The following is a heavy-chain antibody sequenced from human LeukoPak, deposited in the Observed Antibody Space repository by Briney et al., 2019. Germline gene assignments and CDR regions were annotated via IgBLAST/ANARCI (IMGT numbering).Heavy chain of an antibody. J-gene: IGHJ4*02. V-gene: IGHV4-34*01. CDR2: INHSGST. CDR1: GGSFSGYY. Sequence: SSETLSLTCAVYGGSFSGYYWSWLRQPPGKGLEWIGEINHSGSTNYNTSLKSRFTISVDTSKDQFSLKLSSVNAADTAVYYCARERRYYYDSSGYYWVFDYWGQGTLVTVSS. D-gene: IGHD3-22*01. CDR3: ARERRYYYDSSGYYWVFDY.